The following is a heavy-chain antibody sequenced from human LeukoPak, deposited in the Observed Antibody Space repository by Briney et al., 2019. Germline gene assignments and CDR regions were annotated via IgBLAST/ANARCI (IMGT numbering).Heavy chain of an antibody. J-gene: IGHJ3*01. CDR3: VISFLSKVAVVKGGGFDV. CDR1: GFKFTGYT. Sequence: GGSLRLSCTTSGFKFTGYTMNWVRHAPGKGLEWISYINTDSVDRHYADSVKGRFTISRDNAKNSHYLQMSSLRAEDTAVYYCVISFLSKVAVVKGGGFDVWGQGTKVTVS. D-gene: IGHD3-22*01. V-gene: IGHV3-21*05. CDR2: INTDSVDR.